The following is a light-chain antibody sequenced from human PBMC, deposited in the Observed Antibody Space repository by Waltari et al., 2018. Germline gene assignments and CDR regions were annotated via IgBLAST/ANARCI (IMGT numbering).Light chain of an antibody. CDR3: QESYSFSRT. CDR1: QTISSY. J-gene: IGKJ1*01. Sequence: DIQMTQSPSSLSASVGDRVTITCRASQTISSYLNWYQQKPGKAPNLLIYAASSLQSGVPSRFSCSGSGRDVTLIITSLQPEDFATYYCQESYSFSRTFGQGTKVEIK. V-gene: IGKV1-39*01. CDR2: AAS.